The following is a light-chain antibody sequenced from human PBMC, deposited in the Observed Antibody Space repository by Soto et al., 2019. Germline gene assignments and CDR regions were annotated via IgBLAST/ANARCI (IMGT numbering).Light chain of an antibody. CDR3: QQSHSTPYT. V-gene: IGKV1-39*01. CDR2: AAS. Sequence: DLQMTQSPSSLSASIGDRVTITCRAGQSIGSHLTWYQQKPGKAPKLLIYAASSLQTGVPSRFSGSASGTDFSLTISSLQPEDFATYYCQQSHSTPYTFGQGTKLEIK. J-gene: IGKJ2*01. CDR1: QSIGSH.